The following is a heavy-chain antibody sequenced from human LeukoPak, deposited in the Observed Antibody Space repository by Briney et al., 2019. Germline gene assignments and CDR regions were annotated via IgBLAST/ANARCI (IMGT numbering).Heavy chain of an antibody. D-gene: IGHD3-9*01. CDR3: AKDQYRYFDWLSHFDY. CDR2: ISYDGSNK. CDR1: GVTFSSYG. V-gene: IGHV3-30*18. Sequence: GGSPRLSCAASGVTFSSYGMHWVCQAPRKGLEWVAVISYDGSNKYYADSVKGRFTISRDNSKNTLYLQMNSLRAEDTAVYYCAKDQYRYFDWLSHFDYWGQGTLVTVSS. J-gene: IGHJ4*02.